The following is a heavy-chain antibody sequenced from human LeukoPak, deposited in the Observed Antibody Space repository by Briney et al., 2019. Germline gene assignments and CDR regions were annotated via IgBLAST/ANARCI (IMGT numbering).Heavy chain of an antibody. CDR2: ISAYNGNT. V-gene: IGHV1-18*04. D-gene: IGHD3-10*01. CDR1: GYIFTSYG. CDR3: ARVSGSGSFDY. Sequence: APGKLCCTASGYIFTSYGISWGRQAPGQGLGWMGWISAYNGNTNYAKKLQGRVTMTTDTSTSTAYKELRSLGSDDTAVYYCARVSGSGSFDYWGQGTLVTVSS. J-gene: IGHJ4*02.